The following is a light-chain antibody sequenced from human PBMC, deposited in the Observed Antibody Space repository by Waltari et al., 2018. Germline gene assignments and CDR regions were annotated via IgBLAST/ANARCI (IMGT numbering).Light chain of an antibody. CDR3: CSYAGSSTYV. Sequence: QSALTQPASVSGSPGQSITISCTGTSSDVGTYNLFSWYQQTPGKAPKLMISAGSKRPSGVSNRFSGSKSGNTASLTISGLQAEDEADYYCCSYAGSSTYVFGTGTKVTVL. CDR1: SSDVGTYNL. J-gene: IGLJ1*01. CDR2: AGS. V-gene: IGLV2-23*01.